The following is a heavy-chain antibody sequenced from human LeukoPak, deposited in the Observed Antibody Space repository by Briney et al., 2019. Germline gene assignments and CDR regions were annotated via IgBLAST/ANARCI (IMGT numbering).Heavy chain of an antibody. Sequence: GGSLRLSCVGSGFSFRSHWVNWVRQSPGKGLEWVANIKPDGSDKYYVDSARGRFTVSRDNAKNSAFLQMNSLRAEDTAIYYCATISAQTFDIWGQGTLVSVSS. CDR1: GFSFRSHW. CDR3: ATISAQTFDI. V-gene: IGHV3-7*01. D-gene: IGHD5-24*01. J-gene: IGHJ3*02. CDR2: IKPDGSDK.